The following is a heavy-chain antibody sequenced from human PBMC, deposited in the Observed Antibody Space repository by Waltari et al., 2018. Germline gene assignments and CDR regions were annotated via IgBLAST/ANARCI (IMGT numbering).Heavy chain of an antibody. CDR1: GFPFSNYW. D-gene: IGHD3-10*01. Sequence: EVQMIDSGGGLVQPGGSLRLSCASSGFPFSNYWMSWVRLAPGKGLEWVANIDQDADKKYYLDSVRGRFTISRDNTKNSLYLQMNSLRADDTAVYYCATDGNYFAFWGQGTLVTVSS. CDR3: ATDGNYFAF. CDR2: IDQDADKK. J-gene: IGHJ4*02. V-gene: IGHV3-7*03.